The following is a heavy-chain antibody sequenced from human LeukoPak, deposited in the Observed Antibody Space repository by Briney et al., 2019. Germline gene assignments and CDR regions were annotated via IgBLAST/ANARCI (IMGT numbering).Heavy chain of an antibody. D-gene: IGHD2-2*01. Sequence: GGSLRLSCAASGFTFSSYEMNWLRQAPGKGLEWVSSISGSYGTTYYADSVKGRFTISRDNSKNTLYLQMNSLRAEDTALYYCAKGNIAELPAAPYYWGQGTLVTVSS. CDR1: GFTFSSYE. V-gene: IGHV3-23*01. J-gene: IGHJ4*02. CDR3: AKGNIAELPAAPYY. CDR2: ISGSYGTT.